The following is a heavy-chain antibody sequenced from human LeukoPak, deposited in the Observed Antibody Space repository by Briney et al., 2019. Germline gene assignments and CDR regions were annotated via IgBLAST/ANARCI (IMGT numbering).Heavy chain of an antibody. CDR2: INPNSGGT. V-gene: IGHV1-2*02. D-gene: IGHD2-15*01. J-gene: IGHJ4*02. CDR3: ARTVVVVAANDY. CDR1: GYTFTGYY. Sequence: GASVKVSCKASGYTFTGYYMYWVRQAPGQGLEWMGWINPNSGGTNYAQKFQGRVTMTRDTSISTAYMELSRLRSDDTAVYYCARTVVVVAANDYWGQGTLVTVSS.